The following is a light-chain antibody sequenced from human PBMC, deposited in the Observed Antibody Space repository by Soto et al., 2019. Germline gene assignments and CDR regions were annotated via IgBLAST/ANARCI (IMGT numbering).Light chain of an antibody. J-gene: IGLJ1*01. Sequence: QSVLTQPPSASGTPGQRVTISCSGSSSNIGSSSVNWYQQFPGTAPKLLIYNDNQWPSGVPDRFSGSRSGTPASLAISGLQSEDEADYYCAAWDVSLNGLYVFGTGTKVTVL. CDR1: SSNIGSSS. CDR3: AAWDVSLNGLYV. V-gene: IGLV1-44*01. CDR2: NDN.